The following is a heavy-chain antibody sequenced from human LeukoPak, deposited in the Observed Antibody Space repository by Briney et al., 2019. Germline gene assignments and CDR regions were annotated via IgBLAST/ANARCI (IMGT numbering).Heavy chain of an antibody. Sequence: PGGFLRLSCAASGFTVSSDYISWVRQAPGKGLEWVSVIYSGGSTNYADSVRARFTISRDNSKSTVYLQMNSLRVEDTAVYYCARATLDNWGQGTLVTVSS. CDR1: GFTVSSDY. CDR2: IYSGGST. V-gene: IGHV3-53*01. J-gene: IGHJ4*02. CDR3: ARATLDN.